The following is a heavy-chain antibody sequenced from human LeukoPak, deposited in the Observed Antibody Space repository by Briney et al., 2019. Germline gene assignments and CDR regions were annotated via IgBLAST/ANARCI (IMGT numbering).Heavy chain of an antibody. CDR1: GFTFSICA. CDR2: ISTNGGVT. J-gene: IGHJ4*02. Sequence: GGSLRLSCSASGFTFSICAMHWVRQAPGKGLEYVSAISTNGGVTYYADSVKGRFTISRDNCKNTLYLQMSSLRTEDTAVYYCVKVPYGGNSGTYWGQGTLVTVSS. D-gene: IGHD4-23*01. CDR3: VKVPYGGNSGTY. V-gene: IGHV3-64D*06.